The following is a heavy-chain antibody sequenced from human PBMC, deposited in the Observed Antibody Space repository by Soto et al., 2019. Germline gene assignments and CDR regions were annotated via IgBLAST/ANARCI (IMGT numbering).Heavy chain of an antibody. D-gene: IGHD5-18*01. CDR2: IWYDGSNK. J-gene: IGHJ5*02. CDR3: ARAFRSSYGPLMLDP. Sequence: PGGSLRLSCAASGFNFSNYGMHWVRQAPGKGLEWVAVIWYDGSNKYYADSVKGRFAVSRDNSKKTLYLQMNSLRDEDAAVYYCARAFRSSYGPLMLDPWGQGTLVTVSS. CDR1: GFNFSNYG. V-gene: IGHV3-33*01.